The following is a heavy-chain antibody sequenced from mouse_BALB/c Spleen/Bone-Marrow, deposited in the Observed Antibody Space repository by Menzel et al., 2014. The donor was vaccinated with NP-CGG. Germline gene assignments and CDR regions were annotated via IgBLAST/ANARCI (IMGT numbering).Heavy chain of an antibody. D-gene: IGHD2-12*01. CDR2: IWAGGST. V-gene: IGHV2-9*02. CDR3: AREGRYGYAMDY. Sequence: VQLQESGPGLVAPSQSLSITCTVSGFSLXSYGVHWVRQPPGKGLEWLGEIWAGGSTNYNSALMSRLSISKDNSKTQVFLKMNSLQTDDTAMYFCAREGRYGYAMDYWGQGTSVTVSS. CDR1: GFSLXSYG. J-gene: IGHJ4*01.